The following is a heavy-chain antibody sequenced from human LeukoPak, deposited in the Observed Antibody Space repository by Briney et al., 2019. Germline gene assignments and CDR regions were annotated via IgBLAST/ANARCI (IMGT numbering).Heavy chain of an antibody. CDR2: ISSTGDST. CDR1: GFTFNTYA. CDR3: AKGVAIRYFDYLFDY. D-gene: IGHD3-9*01. V-gene: IGHV3-23*01. J-gene: IGHJ4*02. Sequence: QPGGSLRLSCVASGFTFNTYAMSWVRQAPGKGLEWVSTISSTGDSTYYADSVKGRFTISRDNSKNTLYLQMNSLRAEDTAVYYCAKGVAIRYFDYLFDYWGQGTLVTVSS.